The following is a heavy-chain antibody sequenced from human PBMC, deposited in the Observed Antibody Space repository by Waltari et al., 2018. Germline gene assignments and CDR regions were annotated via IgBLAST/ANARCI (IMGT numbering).Heavy chain of an antibody. CDR3: AILEDFWSN. CDR2: TYSGGDT. V-gene: IGHV3-13*01. Sequence: EVQLVESGGGLVQPGGSLRLSCAASEITLSNYDIHWFRRRPGRGLEWVSVTYSGGDTYYVASVKGRFTISRDNAKNSLYLQMNSLRAEDTAVYYCAILEDFWSNWGQGTLVTVSS. J-gene: IGHJ4*02. D-gene: IGHD3-3*01. CDR1: EITLSNYD.